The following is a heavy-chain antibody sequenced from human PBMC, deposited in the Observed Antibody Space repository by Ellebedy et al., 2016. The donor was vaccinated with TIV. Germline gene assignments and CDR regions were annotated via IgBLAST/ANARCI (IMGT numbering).Heavy chain of an antibody. Sequence: PGGSLRLSCATSGFTFSSYAMSWVRQAPGKGLEWVSSISSGSSYIYYADSVRGRFIISRDNARNSVSLQMNSLRAEDTAVYYCARGVGVHHSYYFDYWGQGALVTVSS. CDR1: GFTFSSYA. D-gene: IGHD1-26*01. CDR3: ARGVGVHHSYYFDY. J-gene: IGHJ4*02. V-gene: IGHV3-21*01. CDR2: ISSGSSYI.